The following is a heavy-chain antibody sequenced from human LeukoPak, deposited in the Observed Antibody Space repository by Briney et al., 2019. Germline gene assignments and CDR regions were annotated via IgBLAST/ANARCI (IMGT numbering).Heavy chain of an antibody. CDR3: ASGYCSGCSCYRVEPDY. V-gene: IGHV1-69*01. Sequence: SVKVSCKASGGTFSSYAISWVRQAPGQGLEWMGGIIPIFGTANYAQKFQGRVTITADESTSTAYMELSSLRSEDTAVYYCASGYCSGCSCYRVEPDYWGQGTLVTVSS. D-gene: IGHD2-15*01. J-gene: IGHJ4*02. CDR2: IIPIFGTA. CDR1: GGTFSSYA.